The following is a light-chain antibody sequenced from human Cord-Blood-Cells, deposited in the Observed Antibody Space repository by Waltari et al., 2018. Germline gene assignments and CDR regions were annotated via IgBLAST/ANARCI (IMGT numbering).Light chain of an antibody. CDR1: SSDVGGYNY. CDR3: SSYTSSSTLVV. Sequence: QSALTQPASVSGSPGQSITISCTGTSSDVGGYNYVSWYQQHPGKAPKLMIYYVSTRPAGVSNRFSGSKSGNTASLTSSGLQAEDEAEYYCSSYTSSSTLVVFGGGTKLTVL. CDR2: YVS. V-gene: IGLV2-14*01. J-gene: IGLJ2*01.